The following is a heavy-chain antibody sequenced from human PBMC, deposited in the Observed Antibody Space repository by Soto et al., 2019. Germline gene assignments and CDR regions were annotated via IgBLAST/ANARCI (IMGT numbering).Heavy chain of an antibody. CDR3: SRDLGAKVYF. CDR1: GYTFTSHG. D-gene: IGHD3-16*01. V-gene: IGHV1-18*01. Sequence: QVQLVQSGAEVKKRGASVKVSCKASGYTFTSHGISWVREAPGQGLEWMGWVSGYNGNTNYAQKFQGRVTMTTDTSTTTAYMELRSLTSDDTAVYYCSRDLGAKVYFWGQGTLVTVSS. CDR2: VSGYNGNT. J-gene: IGHJ4*02.